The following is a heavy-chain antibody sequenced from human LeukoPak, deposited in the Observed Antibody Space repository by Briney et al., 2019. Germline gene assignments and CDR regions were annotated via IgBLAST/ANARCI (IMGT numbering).Heavy chain of an antibody. CDR3: ARVGRDGYNYVDAFDI. Sequence: GGSLRLSCAASGFTFSSYEMNWVRQAPGKGLEWVSYISSSGSTIYYADSVKGRFTISRDNAKNSLYLQMNSLRAEDTAVYYCARVGRDGYNYVDAFDIWGQGTVVTVSS. CDR1: GFTFSSYE. D-gene: IGHD5-24*01. CDR2: ISSSGSTI. V-gene: IGHV3-48*03. J-gene: IGHJ3*02.